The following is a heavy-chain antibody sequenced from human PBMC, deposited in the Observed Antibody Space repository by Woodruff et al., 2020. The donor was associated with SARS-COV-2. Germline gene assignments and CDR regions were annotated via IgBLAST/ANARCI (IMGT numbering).Heavy chain of an antibody. Sequence: WIGYIYHSGSTYYNPSLKSRVTISVDRSKNQFSLKLSSVTAADTAVYYCANFRDGDWFDPWGQGTLVTVSS. CDR2: IYHSGST. D-gene: IGHD3-16*01. CDR3: ANFRDGDWFDP. V-gene: IGHV4-30-2*01. J-gene: IGHJ5*02.